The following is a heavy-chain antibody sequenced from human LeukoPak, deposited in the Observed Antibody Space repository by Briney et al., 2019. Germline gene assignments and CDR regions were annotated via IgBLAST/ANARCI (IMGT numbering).Heavy chain of an antibody. V-gene: IGHV3-48*01. Sequence: GGSLRLSCAASGFTFSSYSMNWVRQAPGKGLEWVSSISSSSTTIHYADSVKGRFTISRDNAKNSVYLQMNSLRAEDTAVYYCARPLMYYYGSETYFWFDPWGQGTPVTVSS. CDR3: ARPLMYYYGSETYFWFDP. J-gene: IGHJ5*02. CDR2: ISSSSTTI. D-gene: IGHD3-10*01. CDR1: GFTFSSYS.